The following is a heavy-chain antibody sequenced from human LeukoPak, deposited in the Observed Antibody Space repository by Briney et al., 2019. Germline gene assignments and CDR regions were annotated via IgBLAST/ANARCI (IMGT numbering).Heavy chain of an antibody. Sequence: SETLSLTCAVYGGSFSGYYWSWIRQPPGKGLEWIGEINHSGSTNYNPSLKRRVTISVDTSKNQFSLKLSSVTAADTAVYYCASGSRGITGVSGTFDYWGQGTLVTVSS. CDR1: GGSFSGYY. CDR2: INHSGST. V-gene: IGHV4-34*01. D-gene: IGHD3-10*01. J-gene: IGHJ4*02. CDR3: ASGSRGITGVSGTFDY.